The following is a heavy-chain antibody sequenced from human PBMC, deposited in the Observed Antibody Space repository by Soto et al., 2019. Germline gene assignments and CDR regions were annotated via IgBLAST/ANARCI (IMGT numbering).Heavy chain of an antibody. CDR3: AKDRVESGLGEIDY. CDR2: ISYDGSNK. J-gene: IGHJ4*02. CDR1: GFSFSNNG. Sequence: LRLSCAASGFSFSNNGMHWVRPAPGKGLEWVAIISYDGSNKYYADSVKGRFTISRDNSKNTLYLQMNSLRVEDTAVYYCAKDRVESGLGEIDYWGQGTLVTVSS. D-gene: IGHD3-16*01. V-gene: IGHV3-30*18.